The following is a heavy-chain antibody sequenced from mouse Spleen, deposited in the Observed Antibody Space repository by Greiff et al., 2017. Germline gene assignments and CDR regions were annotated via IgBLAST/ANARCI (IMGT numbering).Heavy chain of an antibody. CDR3: TKTARATRAMDY. J-gene: IGHJ4*01. V-gene: IGHV1-15*01. Sequence: VQVVESGAELVRPGASVTLSCKASGYTFTDYEMHWVKQTPVHGLEWIGAIDPETGGTAYNQKFKGKAILTADKSSSTAYMELRSLTSEDSAVYYCTKTARATRAMDYWGQGTSVTVSS. CDR1: GYTFTDYE. CDR2: IDPETGGT. D-gene: IGHD3-2*01.